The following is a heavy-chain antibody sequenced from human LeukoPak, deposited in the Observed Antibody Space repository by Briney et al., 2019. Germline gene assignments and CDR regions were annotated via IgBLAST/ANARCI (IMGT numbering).Heavy chain of an antibody. J-gene: IGHJ5*01. V-gene: IGHV1-2*02. D-gene: IGHD2-21*02. CDR1: GYTFSDYY. CDR3: ARGVMVTALWSEKWFEF. Sequence: ASVKVSCKASGYTFSDYYMHWVRQAPGQGPEWMGWINPNSGGTNYAQKFQGRVTMIWDTSISTAYMELSRLRFDDTAVYYCARGVMVTALWSEKWFEFWGQGTLVTVSS. CDR2: INPNSGGT.